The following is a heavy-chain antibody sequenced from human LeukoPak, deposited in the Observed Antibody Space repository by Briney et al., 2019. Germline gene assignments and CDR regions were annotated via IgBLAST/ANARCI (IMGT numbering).Heavy chain of an antibody. Sequence: PSETLSLTCTVSGGSISSYYWSWIRQPPGKGLEWIGYIYYSGSTNYNPSLKSQVTISVDTSKNQFSLKLSSVTAADTAVYYCARVMYSNYDEGYFDYWGQGTLVTVSS. CDR1: GGSISSYY. V-gene: IGHV4-59*01. D-gene: IGHD4-11*01. J-gene: IGHJ4*02. CDR3: ARVMYSNYDEGYFDY. CDR2: IYYSGST.